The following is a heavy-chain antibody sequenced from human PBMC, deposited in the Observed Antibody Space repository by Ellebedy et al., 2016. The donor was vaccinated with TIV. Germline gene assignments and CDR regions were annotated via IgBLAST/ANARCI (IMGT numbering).Heavy chain of an antibody. D-gene: IGHD4/OR15-4a*01. CDR3: ARRCPARWFDP. J-gene: IGHJ5*02. Sequence: MPSETLSLTCSVYGGSITSTSFYWGCIRQPPGKVLEWIGSIYYSGSTYYNPSLKSRGTISVDTSKNQFSLKLSSVTAEDTAVYYCARRCPARWFDPWGQGTLVTVSS. V-gene: IGHV4-39*01. CDR1: GGSITSTSFY. CDR2: IYYSGST.